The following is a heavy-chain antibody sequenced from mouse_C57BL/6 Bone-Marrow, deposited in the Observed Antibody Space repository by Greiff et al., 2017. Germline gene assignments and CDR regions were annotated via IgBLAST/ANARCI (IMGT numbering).Heavy chain of an antibody. CDR2: IDPSCGNT. J-gene: IGHJ3*01. CDR3: AIAAWFAY. CDR1: GYTFTSYW. Sequence: QVQLQQPGAELARPGASVKLSCKASGYTFTSYWIRWVKQRPGQGLEWIGKIDPSCGNTYYNEKFKGKATLTVDKSSSTAYMELRSLTSEDSAVYFCAIAAWFAYWGQGTLVTVSA. V-gene: IGHV1-81*01.